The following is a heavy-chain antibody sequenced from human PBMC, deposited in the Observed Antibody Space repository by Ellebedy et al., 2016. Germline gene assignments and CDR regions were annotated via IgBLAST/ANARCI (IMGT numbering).Heavy chain of an antibody. Sequence: GESLKISXAASGFTFSSYSMNWVRQAPGKGLEWVSYISSSSSTIYYADSVKGRFTISRDNAKNPLYLQMNSLRAEDTAVYYCAKDSEPWGSQNWYFDLWGRGTLVTVSS. CDR2: ISSSSSTI. D-gene: IGHD1-14*01. CDR3: AKDSEPWGSQNWYFDL. V-gene: IGHV3-48*04. J-gene: IGHJ2*01. CDR1: GFTFSSYS.